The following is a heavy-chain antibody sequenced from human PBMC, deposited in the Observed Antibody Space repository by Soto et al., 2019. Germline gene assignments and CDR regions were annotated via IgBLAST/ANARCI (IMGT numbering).Heavy chain of an antibody. D-gene: IGHD1-1*01. Sequence: PGGSLRLSCECSGFTFSTYWMHWVRQAPGKGLVWVSRINSDGDSTRYADSVKGRFTFSRDNAKNTLYLQMNSLRAEDTAVYYCVREEGNWNDGMDVWGQGTTVTVSS. CDR3: VREEGNWNDGMDV. V-gene: IGHV3-74*01. CDR2: INSDGDST. CDR1: GFTFSTYW. J-gene: IGHJ6*02.